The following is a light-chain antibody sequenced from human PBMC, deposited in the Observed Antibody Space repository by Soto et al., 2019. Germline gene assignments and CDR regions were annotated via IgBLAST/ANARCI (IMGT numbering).Light chain of an antibody. CDR2: FDD. J-gene: IGLJ3*02. Sequence: LTQPPSVSAAPRQRVTISCSGSSSNIGNNAVNWYQQLPGKAPKLLIHFDDRVASGVSDRFSGSKSGTSASLAISGLQSEDEADYYCAAWDDSLTGPVFGGGTKLTVL. V-gene: IGLV1-36*01. CDR3: AAWDDSLTGPV. CDR1: SSNIGNNA.